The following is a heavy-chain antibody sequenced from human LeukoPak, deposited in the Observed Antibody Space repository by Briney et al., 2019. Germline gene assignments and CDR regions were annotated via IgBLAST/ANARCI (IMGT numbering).Heavy chain of an antibody. J-gene: IGHJ6*03. Sequence: SETLSLTCAVYGGSFSGYYWSWMRQPPGKGLEWIGEINHSGSTNYNPSLKSRVTISVDTSKNQFSLKLSSVTAADTAVYYCARPLDYEILTGYSRYYYYYYMDVWGKGTTVTVSS. CDR1: GGSFSGYY. CDR3: ARPLDYEILTGYSRYYYYYYMDV. D-gene: IGHD3-9*01. CDR2: INHSGST. V-gene: IGHV4-34*01.